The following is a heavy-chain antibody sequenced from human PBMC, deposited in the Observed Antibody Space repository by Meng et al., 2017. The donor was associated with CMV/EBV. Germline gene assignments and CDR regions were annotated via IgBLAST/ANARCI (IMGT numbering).Heavy chain of an antibody. CDR1: GFTFSNAW. CDR3: ASRTAVAEFDY. CDR2: ISSSSSYI. J-gene: IGHJ4*02. D-gene: IGHD6-19*01. Sequence: GESLKISCAASGFTFSNAWMSWVRQAPGKGLEWVSSISSSSSYIYYADSVKGRFTISRDNAKNSLYLQMNSLRAEDTAVYYCASRTAVAEFDYWGQGTLVTVSS. V-gene: IGHV3-21*01.